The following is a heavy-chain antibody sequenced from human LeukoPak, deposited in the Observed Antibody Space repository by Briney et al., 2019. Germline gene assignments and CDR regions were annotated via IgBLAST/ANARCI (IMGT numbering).Heavy chain of an antibody. CDR1: GFTFSNYA. J-gene: IGHJ4*02. Sequence: GGSLRLSCAASGFTFSNYAMSWVREAPGKGLDWDSGISGSGGSTYYADSVKGRFTISRDNFKNTLYLQMNSLRAEDTAVYYCAKQRTVTTEFDYWGQGTLVTVSS. V-gene: IGHV3-23*01. CDR2: ISGSGGST. D-gene: IGHD4-17*01. CDR3: AKQRTVTTEFDY.